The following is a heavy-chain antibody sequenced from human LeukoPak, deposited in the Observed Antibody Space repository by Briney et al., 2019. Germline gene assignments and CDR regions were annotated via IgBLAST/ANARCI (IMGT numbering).Heavy chain of an antibody. CDR3: AKSGSSWHEGPLEC. CDR2: ISGGGGST. D-gene: IGHD6-13*01. Sequence: GGSLRLSCVASGFMFNKYGMSRVRQAPGKGLEWVSVISGGGGSTYYADSVKGRFTISRDNSKNTMSVQMNSLRADDTAVYYCAKSGSSWHEGPLECGGQGTLVTVSS. J-gene: IGHJ4*02. V-gene: IGHV3-23*01. CDR1: GFMFNKYG.